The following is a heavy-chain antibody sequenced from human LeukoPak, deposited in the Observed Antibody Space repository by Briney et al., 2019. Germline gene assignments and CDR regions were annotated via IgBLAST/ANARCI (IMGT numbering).Heavy chain of an antibody. CDR2: IKQDGSEK. Sequence: GGSLRLSCAASGFTFSSYWMSWVRQAPGKGLEWVANIKQDGSEKYYVDSVKGRLTISRDNAKNSLYLQMNSLRAEDTAVYYCARWVPGYNWNRGRYYFDYWGQGTLVTVSS. D-gene: IGHD1-20*01. CDR3: ARWVPGYNWNRGRYYFDY. V-gene: IGHV3-7*01. J-gene: IGHJ4*02. CDR1: GFTFSSYW.